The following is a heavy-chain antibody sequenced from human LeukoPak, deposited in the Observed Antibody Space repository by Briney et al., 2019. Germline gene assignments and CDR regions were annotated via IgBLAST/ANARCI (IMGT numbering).Heavy chain of an antibody. CDR1: GFTFDDYG. J-gene: IGHJ4*02. CDR3: ARAVDLADY. V-gene: IGHV3-7*01. CDR2: IRQDGSSI. Sequence: GGSLRLSCAASGFTFDDYGMSWVRQAPGKGLEWVANIRQDGSSIFYADSVKGRFTISRDNAKNSVFLQMDNLTPDDTAVYYCARAVDLADYWGQGTLVTVSS.